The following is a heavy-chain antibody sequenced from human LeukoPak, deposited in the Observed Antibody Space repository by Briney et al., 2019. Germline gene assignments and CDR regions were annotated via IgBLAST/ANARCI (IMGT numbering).Heavy chain of an antibody. CDR2: IKQDGSEK. D-gene: IGHD3-10*01. Sequence: PGGPLRLSCAASGFTFSSCWMSWVRQAPGKGLEWVANIKQDGSEKYYVDSVKGRFTISRDNAKNSLYLQMSSLRAEDTAVYYCAREGYEGFSGYMDVWGKGTTVTVSS. V-gene: IGHV3-7*01. J-gene: IGHJ6*03. CDR3: AREGYEGFSGYMDV. CDR1: GFTFSSCW.